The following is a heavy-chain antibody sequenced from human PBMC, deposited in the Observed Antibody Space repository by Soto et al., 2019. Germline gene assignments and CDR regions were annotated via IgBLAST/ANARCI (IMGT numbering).Heavy chain of an antibody. J-gene: IGHJ3*02. D-gene: IGHD6-13*01. CDR3: AREQVLAAAGTAAFDI. Sequence: QVQLQESGPGLVKPSETLSLTCTVSGGSISSYYWSWIRQPPGKGLEWLGYIYYSGSTNYNPSLKSRVTISVDTSKNQFSLKLSSVTAADTAVYYCAREQVLAAAGTAAFDIWGQGTMVTVSS. CDR2: IYYSGST. V-gene: IGHV4-59*01. CDR1: GGSISSYY.